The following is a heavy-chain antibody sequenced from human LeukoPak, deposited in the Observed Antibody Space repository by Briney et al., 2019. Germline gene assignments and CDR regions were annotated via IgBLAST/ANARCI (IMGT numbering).Heavy chain of an antibody. Sequence: SETLSLTCTVSGGSISSYYWGWIRQPPGKGPEWIGYIYYSGSTNYNPSLKSRVTISVDTSKNQFSLKLSSVTAADTAVYYCARHSRLDKSSLSWADYWGQGTLVTVSS. CDR1: GGSISSYY. D-gene: IGHD2-2*03. CDR2: IYYSGST. V-gene: IGHV4-59*08. CDR3: ARHSRLDKSSLSWADY. J-gene: IGHJ4*02.